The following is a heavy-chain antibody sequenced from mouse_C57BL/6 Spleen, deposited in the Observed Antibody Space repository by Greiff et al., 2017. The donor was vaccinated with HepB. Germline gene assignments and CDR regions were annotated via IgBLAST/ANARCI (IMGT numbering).Heavy chain of an antibody. CDR2: INPNNGGT. CDR1: GYTFPDYN. V-gene: IGHV1-18*01. CDR3: ARSNYDYDWHV. J-gene: IGHJ1*03. Sequence: VQLQQSGPELVKPGASVTIPCKASGYTFPDYNMDWVKQSHGKSLEWIGDINPNNGGTIYNQKFKGKATLTVDKSSSTAYMELRSLTSEDTAVYYCARSNYDYDWHVWCTGTTVTVSS. D-gene: IGHD2-4*01.